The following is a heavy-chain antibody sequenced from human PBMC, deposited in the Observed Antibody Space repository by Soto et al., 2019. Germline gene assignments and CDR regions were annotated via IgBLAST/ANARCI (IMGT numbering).Heavy chain of an antibody. D-gene: IGHD1-26*01. V-gene: IGHV4-39*01. Sequence: SETLSLTCTVSGVSVSSSSYYWGWIRQPPGKGLEWIGSIYYSGSTYYNPSLKSRVTISVDTSKNQFSLKLSSVTAADTAVYYCARRGNATLPXDIWGQGTMVTVSS. CDR2: IYYSGST. CDR3: ARRGNATLPXDI. J-gene: IGHJ3*02. CDR1: GVSVSSSSYY.